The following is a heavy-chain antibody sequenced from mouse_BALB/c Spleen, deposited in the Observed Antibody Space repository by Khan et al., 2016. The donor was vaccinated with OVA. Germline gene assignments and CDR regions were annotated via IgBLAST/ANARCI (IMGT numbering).Heavy chain of an antibody. CDR3: ASGQSYCSNPPMDY. D-gene: IGHD2-5*01. CDR2: VFPGNGNI. CDR1: DYTFTSYD. Sequence: QQPGAELVKPGASVNLSCKASDYTFTSYDINWVRQGPEQGLEWIGWVFPGNGNIKYNEKFKGKATLTTDKSTTTAYQQLSRLTSENSTVYYCASGQSYCSNPPMDYWGQGTSVTVSS. V-gene: IGHV1S56*01. J-gene: IGHJ4*01.